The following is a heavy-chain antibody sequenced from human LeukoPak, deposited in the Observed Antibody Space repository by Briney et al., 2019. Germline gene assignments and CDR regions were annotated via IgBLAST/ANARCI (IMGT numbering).Heavy chain of an antibody. CDR1: GYSFTSFW. D-gene: IGHD2-15*01. V-gene: IGHV5-51*01. CDR2: ISPGDSDT. Sequence: GESLRISCEGSGYSFTSFWIGWVRQMPGKGLEWMGIISPGDSDTRYSPSFQGQVTISADKSIRTAYLQWSGLKASDTAMYYCARHIDEGSDLWGRGTLVTVSS. CDR3: ARHIDEGSDL. J-gene: IGHJ2*01.